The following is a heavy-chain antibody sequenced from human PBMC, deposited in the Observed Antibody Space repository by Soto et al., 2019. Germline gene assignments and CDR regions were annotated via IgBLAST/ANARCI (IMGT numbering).Heavy chain of an antibody. V-gene: IGHV4-61*01. CDR3: ARTFESSGYYIFQH. D-gene: IGHD3-22*01. J-gene: IGHJ1*01. CDR1: GGSVSKGYYY. CDR2: IYSSGSS. Sequence: PSETLSLTCTVSGGSVSKGYYYWSWIRQSPGKGLEWIGYIYSSGSSNYNPSLKSRVTISLDTSKNQFSLKLTSVTAADTAVYYCARTFESSGYYIFQHWGQGTLVTVSS.